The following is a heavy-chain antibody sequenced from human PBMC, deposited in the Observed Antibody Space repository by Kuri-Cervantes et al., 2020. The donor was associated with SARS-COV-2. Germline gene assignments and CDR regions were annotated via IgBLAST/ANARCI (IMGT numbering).Heavy chain of an antibody. D-gene: IGHD3-22*01. V-gene: IGHV3-72*01. CDR3: ARCRGGYYDSSGFYDVDAFDI. J-gene: IGHJ3*02. CDR1: GFIFSDHY. CDR2: TRNKANSYIT. Sequence: GESLKISCAASGFIFSDHYMDWVRQAPGKGLEWVGRTRNKANSYITEYAASVKGRFTISRDDSKNSLYLQMNSLRAEDTAVYYCARCRGGYYDSSGFYDVDAFDIWGQGTMVTVSS.